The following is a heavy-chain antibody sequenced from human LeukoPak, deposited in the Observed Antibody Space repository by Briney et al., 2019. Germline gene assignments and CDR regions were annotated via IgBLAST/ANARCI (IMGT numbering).Heavy chain of an antibody. Sequence: SETLSLTCTVSGASISSYYWSWLRQPPGKALEWIGYIYYTSNTDYNPSFKSRVTISADMSKNQFSLKLNSVTAADTAVYYCAKDRTATGWFIHDAFDVWGRGTMVTVSP. V-gene: IGHV4-59*01. CDR3: AKDRTATGWFIHDAFDV. J-gene: IGHJ3*01. CDR1: GASISSYY. D-gene: IGHD6-19*01. CDR2: IYYTSNT.